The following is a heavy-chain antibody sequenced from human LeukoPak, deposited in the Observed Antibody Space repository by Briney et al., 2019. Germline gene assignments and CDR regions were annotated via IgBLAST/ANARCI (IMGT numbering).Heavy chain of an antibody. CDR3: AKLLGTSTTYDS. D-gene: IGHD2/OR15-2a*01. Sequence: TGGSLTLSCEASGFTFSGNWMSWVRQAPGKGLEWVASINPDGSQILYLDSVRGRFTISRDNTKGSLYLQMNSLGAEDTALYYCAKLLGTSTTYDSWGQGARVTVSS. J-gene: IGHJ4*02. CDR1: GFTFSGNW. V-gene: IGHV3-7*01. CDR2: INPDGSQI.